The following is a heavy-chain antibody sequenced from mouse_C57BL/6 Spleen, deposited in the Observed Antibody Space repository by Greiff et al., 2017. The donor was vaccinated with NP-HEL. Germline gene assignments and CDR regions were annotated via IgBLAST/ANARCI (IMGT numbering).Heavy chain of an antibody. Sequence: DVKLQESGAELVRPGASVKLSCTASGFNIKDYYMHWVKQRPEQGLEWIGRIDPEDGDTEYAPKFQGKATMTADTSSNTAYLQLSSLTSEDTAVHYCTTVNWDGAYWGQGTLVTVSA. J-gene: IGHJ3*01. CDR3: TTVNWDGAY. CDR1: GFNIKDYY. CDR2: IDPEDGDT. V-gene: IGHV14-1*01. D-gene: IGHD4-1*02.